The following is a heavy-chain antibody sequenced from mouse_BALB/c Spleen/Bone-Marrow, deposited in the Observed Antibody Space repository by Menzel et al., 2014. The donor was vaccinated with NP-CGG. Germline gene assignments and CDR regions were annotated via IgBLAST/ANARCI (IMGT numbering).Heavy chain of an antibody. CDR2: INPSNGRT. CDR1: GYTFTSYW. V-gene: IGHV1S81*02. Sequence: QVQLQQFGAELVKPGASVKLSCKASGYTFTSYWMHWVKQRPGQGLEWIGEINPSNGRTNYNEKFKSKATLTVDKSSSTAYMQLSSLTSEDSAVYYCARGGFDYWGQGTTLTVSS. CDR3: ARGGFDY. J-gene: IGHJ2*01.